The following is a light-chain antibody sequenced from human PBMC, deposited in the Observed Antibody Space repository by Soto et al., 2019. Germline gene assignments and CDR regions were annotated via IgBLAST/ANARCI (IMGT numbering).Light chain of an antibody. CDR3: QQYKSHPVT. CDR1: QSVRGNN. J-gene: IGKJ1*01. V-gene: IGKV3-20*01. Sequence: EIVLTQSPGTLSLSPGQRATLSCRAGQSVRGNNLAWYQQRPGQAPRLLIYDASNRATGIPARFSGSGSGTDFTLTISRLEPEDFATYYCQQYKSHPVTFGQGTKVDIK. CDR2: DAS.